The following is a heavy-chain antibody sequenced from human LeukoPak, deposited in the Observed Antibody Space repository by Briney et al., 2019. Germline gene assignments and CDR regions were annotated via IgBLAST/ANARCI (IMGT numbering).Heavy chain of an antibody. J-gene: IGHJ6*02. V-gene: IGHV1-46*01. CDR3: ARGGAARGPIYYYYGMDV. CDR1: GYTFTSYY. D-gene: IGHD6-6*01. Sequence: ASVKVSCKASGYTFTSYYMHWVRQAPGQGLEWMGIINPSGGSTSYAQKFQGRVTMTRDTSTSTVYMELSSLRSEDTAVYYCARGGAARGPIYYYYGMDVWGQGTTVTVSS. CDR2: INPSGGST.